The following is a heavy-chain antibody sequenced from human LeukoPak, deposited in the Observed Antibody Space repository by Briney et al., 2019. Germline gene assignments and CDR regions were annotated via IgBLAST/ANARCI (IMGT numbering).Heavy chain of an antibody. CDR1: GFTFSTYY. D-gene: IGHD3-16*01. CDR3: ARYRAYTLDY. V-gene: IGHV3-74*01. J-gene: IGHJ4*02. CDR2: ITSDGSST. Sequence: GGSLGLSCAASGFTFSTYYMHWVRQAPGKGLVWVSHITSDGSSTNYADSVKGRFTISRDNAKNTLYLQMNNLRVEDTAVYYCARYRAYTLDYWGQGTLVTVSS.